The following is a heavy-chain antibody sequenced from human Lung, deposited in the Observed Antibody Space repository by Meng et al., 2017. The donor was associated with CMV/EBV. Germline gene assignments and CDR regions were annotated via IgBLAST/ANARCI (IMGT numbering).Heavy chain of an antibody. CDR3: TRVFGSGSQRYGGYYGMDV. Sequence: SCAASDFTFSSNYMSWVRQAPGKGLEWVSLIYSDGTTYYADSVKGRFTISRYNSKNTLYLQMNSLRAEDTAVYYCTRVFGSGSQRYGGYYGMDVWXQGTTVTVSS. D-gene: IGHD3-10*01. V-gene: IGHV3-53*01. CDR2: IYSDGTT. J-gene: IGHJ6*02. CDR1: DFTFSSNY.